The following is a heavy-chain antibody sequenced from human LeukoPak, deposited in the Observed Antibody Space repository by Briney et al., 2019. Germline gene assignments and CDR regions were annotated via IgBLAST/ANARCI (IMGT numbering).Heavy chain of an antibody. CDR2: LGTGGATT. J-gene: IGHJ4*02. V-gene: IGHV3-23*01. Sequence: GGSLRPSCAVSGFTFSSDAMSWVRQAPGKGLEWVAALGTGGATTYYPGSVKGRFTISRDKSKTTLYLQMTSLRAEDTAVYYCAKHNGPVIARGPFDYWGQGTLVTVSS. D-gene: IGHD2/OR15-2a*01. CDR1: GFTFSSDA. CDR3: AKHNGPVIARGPFDY.